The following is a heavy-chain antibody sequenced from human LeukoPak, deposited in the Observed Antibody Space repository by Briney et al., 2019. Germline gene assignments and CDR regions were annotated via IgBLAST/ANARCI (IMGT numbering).Heavy chain of an antibody. Sequence: SVTVSCKASGGTFSSYAISWVRQAPGQGLEWMGGIIPIFGTANYAQKFQGRVTITADESTSTAYMELSSLRSEDTAVYYCKVDVGGSGWYGGFFYYYYYYMDVWGKGTTVAVSS. CDR2: IIPIFGTA. V-gene: IGHV1-69*13. CDR3: KVDVGGSGWYGGFFYYYYYYMDV. J-gene: IGHJ6*03. CDR1: GGTFSSYA. D-gene: IGHD6-19*01.